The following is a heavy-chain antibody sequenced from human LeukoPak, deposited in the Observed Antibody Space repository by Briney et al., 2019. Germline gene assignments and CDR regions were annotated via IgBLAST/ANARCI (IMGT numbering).Heavy chain of an antibody. V-gene: IGHV4-4*07. Sequence: SETLSLTCTVSGDSISSYYWSWIRQPAGKGLEWIGRIYASGSTNYNPSLKSRVTISVDTSKNQFSLNLNSVTAADTAVYYCALWGYFDSSGRHFWGQGTLVTVSS. J-gene: IGHJ4*02. CDR1: GDSISSYY. CDR3: ALWGYFDSSGRHF. CDR2: IYASGST. D-gene: IGHD3-22*01.